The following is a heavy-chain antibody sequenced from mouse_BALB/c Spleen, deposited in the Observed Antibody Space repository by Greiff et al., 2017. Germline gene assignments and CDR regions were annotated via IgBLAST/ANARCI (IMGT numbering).Heavy chain of an antibody. Sequence: EVQVVESGGGLVKPGGSLKLSCAASGFAFSSYDMSWVRQTPEKRLEWVAYISSGGGSTYYPDTVKGRFTISRDNAKNTLYLQMSSLKSEDTAMYYCARQELGLRAMDYWGQGTSVTVSS. CDR2: ISSGGGST. CDR1: GFAFSSYD. V-gene: IGHV5-12-1*01. D-gene: IGHD3-1*01. CDR3: ARQELGLRAMDY. J-gene: IGHJ4*01.